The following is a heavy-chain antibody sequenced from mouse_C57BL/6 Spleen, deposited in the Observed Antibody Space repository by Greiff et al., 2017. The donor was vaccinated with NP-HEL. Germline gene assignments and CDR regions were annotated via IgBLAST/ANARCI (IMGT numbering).Heavy chain of an antibody. V-gene: IGHV1-69*01. J-gene: IGHJ1*03. CDR3: ARSDYDGSSYGYFEG. CDR1: GYTFTSYW. CDR2: IDPSDSYT. Sequence: QVQLQQPGAELVMPGASVKLSCKASGYTFTSYWMHWVKQRPGQGLEWIGEIDPSDSYTNYNQKFKGKSTLTVDKSSSTAYMQLSSLTSEDSAVYYCARSDYDGSSYGYFEGWGTGTTVTVSS. D-gene: IGHD1-1*01.